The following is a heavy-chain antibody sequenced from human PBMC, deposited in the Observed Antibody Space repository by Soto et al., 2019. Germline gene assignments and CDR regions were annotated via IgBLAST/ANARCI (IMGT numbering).Heavy chain of an antibody. Sequence: GGSMRHSCAASGFTFSSYGMSWIRQAPGKGLEWVSAISGSGGSTYYADSVKGRFTISRDNSKNTLYLQMNSLRAEDTAVYFCAKDSPIFGVVISGPDAFDIWGQGTMVTVSS. J-gene: IGHJ3*02. CDR1: GFTFSSYG. CDR2: ISGSGGST. V-gene: IGHV3-23*01. CDR3: AKDSPIFGVVISGPDAFDI. D-gene: IGHD3-3*01.